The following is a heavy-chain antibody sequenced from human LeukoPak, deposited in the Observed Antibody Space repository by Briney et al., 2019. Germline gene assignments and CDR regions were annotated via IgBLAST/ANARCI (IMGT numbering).Heavy chain of an antibody. CDR2: ILDSGYST. D-gene: IGHD3-16*01. J-gene: IGHJ6*03. V-gene: IGHV3-23*01. CDR3: AKLGGHPLHNYYVGV. CDR1: GFTFSSYA. Sequence: PGGSLRLSCAASGFTFSSYAMSWVRQAPGKGLEWVSGILDSGYSTYYANSVKGRFTISRDNSNNTLYLQMNSLRAEDKAVYYCAKLGGHPLHNYYVGVWGKGTTVAVSS.